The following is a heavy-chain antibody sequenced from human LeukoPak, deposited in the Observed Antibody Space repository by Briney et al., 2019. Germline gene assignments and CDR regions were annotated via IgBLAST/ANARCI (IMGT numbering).Heavy chain of an antibody. D-gene: IGHD2-15*01. CDR1: GFTFSSYS. J-gene: IGHJ5*02. V-gene: IGHV3-21*01. CDR3: ARDLEYCSGGSCYDWSDP. Sequence: GGSLRLPCAASGFTFSSYSMNWVRQAPGKGPEWVSSISSSSSYIYYADSVKGRFTISRDNAKNSLYLQMNSLRAEDTAVYYCARDLEYCSGGSCYDWSDPWGQGTLVTVSS. CDR2: ISSSSSYI.